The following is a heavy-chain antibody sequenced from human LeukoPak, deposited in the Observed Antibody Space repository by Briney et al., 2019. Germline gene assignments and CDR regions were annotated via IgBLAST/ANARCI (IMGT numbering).Heavy chain of an antibody. V-gene: IGHV4-59*01. CDR1: GGSISSYY. J-gene: IGHJ4*02. CDR3: ARGGGSYLADY. D-gene: IGHD1-26*01. CDR2: IYYRGST. Sequence: KSSETLSLTCTVSGGSISSYYWSWIRQPPGKGLEWIGYIYYRGSTNYNPSLKSRVTISVDTSKNQFSLKLSSVTAADTAVYYCARGGGSYLADYWGQGTLVTVSS.